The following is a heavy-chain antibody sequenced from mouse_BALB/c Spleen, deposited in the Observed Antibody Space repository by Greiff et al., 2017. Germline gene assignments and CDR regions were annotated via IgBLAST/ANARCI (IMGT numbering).Heavy chain of an antibody. J-gene: IGHJ4*01. CDR3: ARRGYDYAMDY. CDR1: GYTFTSYW. Sequence: QVQLQQPGAELVKPGASVKLSCKASGYTFTSYWMHWVKQRPGQGLEWIGEINPSNGRTNYNEKFKSKATLTVDKSSSTAYMQLSSLTSEDSAVYYCARRGYDYAMDYWGQGTSVTVSS. D-gene: IGHD2-2*01. CDR2: INPSNGRT. V-gene: IGHV1S81*02.